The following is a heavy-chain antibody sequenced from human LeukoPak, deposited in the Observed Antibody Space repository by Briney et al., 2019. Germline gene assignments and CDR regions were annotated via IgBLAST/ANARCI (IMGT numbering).Heavy chain of an antibody. Sequence: GGSLRLSCAASGFTFSSYSMNWVRQAPGKGLEWVSSIGSRNNYIYYADSVRGRFTISRDNAKNSLYLQMNSLRAEDTAVYYCARGTIAAAGYYYFDYWGQGTQVTVSS. CDR2: IGSRNNYI. CDR1: GFTFSSYS. CDR3: ARGTIAAAGYYYFDY. D-gene: IGHD6-13*01. J-gene: IGHJ4*02. V-gene: IGHV3-21*01.